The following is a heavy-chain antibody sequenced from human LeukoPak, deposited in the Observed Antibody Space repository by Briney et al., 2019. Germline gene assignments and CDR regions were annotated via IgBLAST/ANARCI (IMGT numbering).Heavy chain of an antibody. Sequence: ASVKVSCKASGFTFTSSAVQWVRQARGHRLEWIGWIVVGSGNTNYAQKFQERVTITRDMSTSTAYMELSSLRSEDTAVYYCAADLLYGSGGYWGQGTLVTVSS. J-gene: IGHJ4*02. D-gene: IGHD3-10*01. V-gene: IGHV1-58*01. CDR1: GFTFTSSA. CDR3: AADLLYGSGGY. CDR2: IVVGSGNT.